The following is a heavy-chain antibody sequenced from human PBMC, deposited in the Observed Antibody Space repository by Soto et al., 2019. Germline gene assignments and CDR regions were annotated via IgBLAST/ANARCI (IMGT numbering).Heavy chain of an antibody. CDR1: GFTFSSYS. CDR3: ARGPPSIAAATGPY. D-gene: IGHD6-13*01. J-gene: IGHJ4*02. Sequence: GGSLRLSCAASGFTFSSYSMNWVRQAPGKGLEWVSSISSSSSYIYYADSVKGRFTISRDNAKNSLYLQMNSLRAEDTAVYYCARGPPSIAAATGPYWGQGTLVTVSS. V-gene: IGHV3-21*01. CDR2: ISSSSSYI.